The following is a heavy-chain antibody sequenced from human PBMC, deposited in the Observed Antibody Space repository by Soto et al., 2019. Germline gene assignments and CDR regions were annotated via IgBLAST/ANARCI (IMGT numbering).Heavy chain of an antibody. CDR3: ARESYDILTGPPWVWYFDL. D-gene: IGHD3-9*01. CDR1: GGSFSGYY. Sequence: QVQLQQWGAGPLRPLETLSLTCGVSGGSFSGYYCAWIRQSPGKGLVWIGEINDRGSINYNPSLKSRVSISIDSAKNTFSVNLRSVTASEPAVYYCARESYDILTGPPWVWYFDLCGRGILVTVSS. CDR2: INDRGSI. J-gene: IGHJ2*01. V-gene: IGHV4-34*01.